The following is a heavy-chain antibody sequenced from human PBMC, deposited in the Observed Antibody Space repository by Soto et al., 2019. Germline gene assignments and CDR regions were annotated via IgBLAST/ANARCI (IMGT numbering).Heavy chain of an antibody. D-gene: IGHD1-26*01. CDR2: ISSGSAFI. CDR3: TRDQGGSYDSWFDP. Sequence: EAQVVESGGGLVKPGGSLRLSCNFTFSMYSMNWVRQAPGKGLGWVASISSGSAFIKYADSVKGRFSISRDNAKNSVSLQRNSLRAEDTAMYYCTRDQGGSYDSWFDPWGRGTLVTVSS. J-gene: IGHJ5*02. CDR1: TFSMYS. V-gene: IGHV3-21*01.